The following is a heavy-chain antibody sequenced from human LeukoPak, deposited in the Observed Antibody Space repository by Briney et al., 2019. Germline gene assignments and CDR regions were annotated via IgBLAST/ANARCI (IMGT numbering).Heavy chain of an antibody. V-gene: IGHV3-21*01. Sequence: PGGSLRLSCAASGFTFSSYSMNWVRQAPGKGLEWVSSISSSSSYIYYADSVKGRFTISRDNAKNSLYLHMNRLSAEDTAVYYCARRRAIGGIDYWGQGTLVTVSS. CDR3: ARRRAIGGIDY. D-gene: IGHD3-16*02. J-gene: IGHJ4*02. CDR1: GFTFSSYS. CDR2: ISSSSSYI.